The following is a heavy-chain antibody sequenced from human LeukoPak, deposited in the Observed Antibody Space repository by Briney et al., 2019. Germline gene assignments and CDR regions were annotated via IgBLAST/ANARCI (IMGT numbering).Heavy chain of an antibody. CDR1: GFSFDDNA. D-gene: IGHD3-10*01. CDR2: ISGDGATT. V-gene: IGHV3-43*02. CDR3: ASTSITMVRGVAHAKNWYFDL. Sequence: GGSLRLSCAASGFSFDDNAMYWVRQAPGKGLEWVSLISGDGATTYYADSVKGRFNISRDNSKSSLYLQMNSLRAEDTAVYYCASTSITMVRGVAHAKNWYFDLWGRGTLVTVSS. J-gene: IGHJ2*01.